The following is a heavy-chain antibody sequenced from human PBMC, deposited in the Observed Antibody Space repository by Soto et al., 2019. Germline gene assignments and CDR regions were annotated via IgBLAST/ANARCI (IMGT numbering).Heavy chain of an antibody. D-gene: IGHD2-21*02. V-gene: IGHV3-48*02. Sequence: EVQLVESGGGLVQPGGSLRLSCAASGFTFSSYSMNWVRQAPGKGLEWVSYISSSSSTIYYADSVKGRFTISRDNAKNSLYLQMNSLRDEDTAVYYCARDEGGYCGGDCYGWYACDIWGQGTMVTVSS. CDR1: GFTFSSYS. CDR3: ARDEGGYCGGDCYGWYACDI. J-gene: IGHJ3*02. CDR2: ISSSSSTI.